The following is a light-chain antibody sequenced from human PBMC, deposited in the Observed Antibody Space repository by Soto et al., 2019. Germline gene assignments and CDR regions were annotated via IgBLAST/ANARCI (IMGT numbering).Light chain of an antibody. Sequence: EIVMTQSPATLSVSPGERATLSCRASQSVFSNLAWYQQKPGQAPRLLIYGASTRATGIPARFSGGGSGTEFTLTISSLQSEDFAVYYCQQYNNWPPYTFGQGTKVDIK. CDR3: QQYNNWPPYT. CDR1: QSVFSN. CDR2: GAS. V-gene: IGKV3-15*01. J-gene: IGKJ2*01.